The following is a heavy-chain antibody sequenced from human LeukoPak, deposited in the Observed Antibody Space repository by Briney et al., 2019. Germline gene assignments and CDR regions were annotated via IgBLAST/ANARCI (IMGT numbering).Heavy chain of an antibody. Sequence: GGSLRLSCGASGFTFSNYEMNWVRQAQGKWLEWVSYISSSGSTIYYAESVKGRFTISRDNSKNTLYLQMNSLRAEDTAVYYCAREIAAAGLFDYWGQGTLVAVSS. V-gene: IGHV3-48*03. D-gene: IGHD6-13*01. CDR1: GFTFSNYE. CDR2: ISSSGSTI. J-gene: IGHJ4*02. CDR3: AREIAAAGLFDY.